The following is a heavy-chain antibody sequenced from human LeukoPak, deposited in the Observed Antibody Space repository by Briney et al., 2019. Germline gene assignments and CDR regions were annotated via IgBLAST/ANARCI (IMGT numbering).Heavy chain of an antibody. CDR3: AKNYYGSGSYPHPRYYYYYYYMDV. V-gene: IGHV3-23*01. CDR2: ISGSGGST. D-gene: IGHD3-10*01. CDR1: GFTFSSYE. Sequence: GGSLRLSCAASGFTFSSYEMNWARQAPGKGLEWVSAISGSGGSTYYADSVKGRFTISRDNSKNTLYLQMNSLRAEDTAVYYCAKNYYGSGSYPHPRYYYYYYYMDVWGKGTTVTVSS. J-gene: IGHJ6*03.